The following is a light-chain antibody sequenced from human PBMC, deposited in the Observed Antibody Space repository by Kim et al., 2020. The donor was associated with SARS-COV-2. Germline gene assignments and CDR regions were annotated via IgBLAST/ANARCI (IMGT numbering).Light chain of an antibody. CDR3: QSRDSTGKVV. J-gene: IGLJ2*01. V-gene: IGLV3-19*01. CDR2: GKN. Sequence: SSELTQDPAVSVALGQTVRITCQGDSLRRYYASWYHQKPGQAPVLVIYGKNNRPSGIPDRFSGSSSGNTASLTITGAQAEDEADYHCQSRDSTGKVVFGGGTQLTVV. CDR1: SLRRYY.